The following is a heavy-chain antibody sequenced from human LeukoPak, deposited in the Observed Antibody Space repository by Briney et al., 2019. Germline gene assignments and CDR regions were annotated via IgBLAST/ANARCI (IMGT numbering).Heavy chain of an antibody. Sequence: GGSLRLSCAASGFTVSNNYMSWVRRAPGKGLEWVSVIYSGGSTYYADSVKGRSTTSRDNSKNTLYLQMNSLGADDAAVYYYVCRIGGVPQWGQGTLVTVSS. CDR1: GFTVSNNY. CDR2: IYSGGST. CDR3: VCRIGGVPQ. D-gene: IGHD1-26*01. V-gene: IGHV3-53*01. J-gene: IGHJ4*02.